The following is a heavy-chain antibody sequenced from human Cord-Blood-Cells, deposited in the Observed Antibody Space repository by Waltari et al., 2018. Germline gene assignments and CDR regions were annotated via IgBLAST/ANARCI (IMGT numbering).Heavy chain of an antibody. CDR1: GYSISRGYY. J-gene: IGHJ4*02. CDR2: IYHSGST. V-gene: IGHV4-38-2*02. D-gene: IGHD2-21*01. Sequence: QVQLQESGPGLVKPSATLSLTCTVSGYSISRGYYWGWIRQPQGKGLEWIGSIYHSGSTYYNPSLKSRVTISVDTSKNQFSLKLSSVTAADTAVYYCARDSEAYCGGDCYDSSFDYWGQGTLVTVSS. CDR3: ARDSEAYCGGDCYDSSFDY.